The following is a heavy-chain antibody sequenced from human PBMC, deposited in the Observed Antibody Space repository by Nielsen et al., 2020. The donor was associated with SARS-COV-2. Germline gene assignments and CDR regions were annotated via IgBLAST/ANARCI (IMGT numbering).Heavy chain of an antibody. CDR2: IYYSGST. V-gene: IGHV4-39*01. J-gene: IGHJ4*02. D-gene: IGHD6-6*01. CDR3: ARRVFGAARPFDY. Sequence: WIRQPPGKGLEWIGSIYYSGSTYYNPSLKSRVTISVDTSKNQFSLKLSSVTAADTAVYYCARRVFGAARPFDYWGQGTLVTVSS.